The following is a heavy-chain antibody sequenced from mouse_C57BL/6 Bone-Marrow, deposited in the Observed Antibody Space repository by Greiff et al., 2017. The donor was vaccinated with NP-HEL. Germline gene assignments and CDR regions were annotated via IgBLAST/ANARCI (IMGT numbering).Heavy chain of an antibody. D-gene: IGHD4-1*01. V-gene: IGHV1-55*01. J-gene: IGHJ2*01. CDR1: GYTFTSYW. CDR2: IYPGSGST. CDR3: ARGSNWDYFDY. Sequence: QVHVKQPGAELVKPGASVKMSCKASGYTFTSYWITWVKQRPGQGLEWIGDIYPGSGSTNYNEKFKSKATLTVDTSSSTAYMQLSSLTSEDSAVYYCARGSNWDYFDYWGQGTTLTVSS.